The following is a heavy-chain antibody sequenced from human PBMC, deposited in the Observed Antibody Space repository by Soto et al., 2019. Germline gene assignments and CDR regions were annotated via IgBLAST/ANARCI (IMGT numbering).Heavy chain of an antibody. D-gene: IGHD6-13*01. J-gene: IGHJ4*02. Sequence: QVQLQESGPGLVKPSGTLSLTCAVSGGSISSRNWWSWVRQPPGKGLEWIGEIYHSGSANYNPSLKTRVTISVDMSLNQFPLQLIAVTAADTAVYYCARVAAAGTYFDYWGQGTLVTVSS. CDR3: ARVAAAGTYFDY. CDR2: IYHSGSA. CDR1: GGSISSRNW. V-gene: IGHV4-4*02.